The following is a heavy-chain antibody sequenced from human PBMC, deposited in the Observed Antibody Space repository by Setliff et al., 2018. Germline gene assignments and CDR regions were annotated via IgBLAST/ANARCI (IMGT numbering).Heavy chain of an antibody. Sequence: SVKVSCKASGGTFSSYAISWVRQAPGQGLVWMGGIIPILGIANYAQKFQGRVTITADESTSTAYMELSSLRSEDTAVYYCARDVFPVVTMVRGPSSDAFDIWGQGTMVT. D-gene: IGHD3-10*01. CDR1: GGTFSSYA. CDR3: ARDVFPVVTMVRGPSSDAFDI. CDR2: IIPILGIA. J-gene: IGHJ3*02. V-gene: IGHV1-69*10.